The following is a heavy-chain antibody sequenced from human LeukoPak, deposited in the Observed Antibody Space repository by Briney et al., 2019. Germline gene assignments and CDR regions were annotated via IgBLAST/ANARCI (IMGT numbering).Heavy chain of an antibody. J-gene: IGHJ5*02. CDR3: ASQGELVLDGIDWFDP. V-gene: IGHV4-39*07. CDR1: GGSISISSYY. CDR2: IYTSGST. D-gene: IGHD6-13*01. Sequence: NPSETLSLTCTVSGGSISISSYYWGWIRQPPGKGLEWIGSIYTSGSTNYNPSLKSRVTMSVDTSKNQFSLKLSSVTAADTAVYYCASQGELVLDGIDWFDPWGQGTLVTVSS.